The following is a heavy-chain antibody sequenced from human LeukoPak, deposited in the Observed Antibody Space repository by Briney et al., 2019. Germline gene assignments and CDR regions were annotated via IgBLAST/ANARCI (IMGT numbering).Heavy chain of an antibody. D-gene: IGHD3-16*02. CDR2: ISYDGSNK. Sequence: GGSLRLSCAASGFTFSSYAMHWVRQAPGKGLEWVAVISYDGSNKYYADSVKGRFTISRDNSKNTLYLQMNSLRAEDTAVYYCAKSIMITFGGVIVPIDYWGQGTLVTVSS. CDR1: GFTFSSYA. CDR3: AKSIMITFGGVIVPIDY. V-gene: IGHV3-30-3*01. J-gene: IGHJ4*02.